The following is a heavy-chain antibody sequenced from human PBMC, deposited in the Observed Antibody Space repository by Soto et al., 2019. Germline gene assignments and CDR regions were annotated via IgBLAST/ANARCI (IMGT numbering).Heavy chain of an antibody. Sequence: GGSLRLSCAASGFTFSTYAMHWVRQAPGKGLEWVAVISYDGSNKYYADSVKGRFTISRDNSKNTLYLQMNSLRAEDTAVYYCARNYGMDVWGQGTTVTVSS. V-gene: IGHV3-30-3*01. CDR1: GFTFSTYA. CDR2: ISYDGSNK. CDR3: ARNYGMDV. J-gene: IGHJ6*02.